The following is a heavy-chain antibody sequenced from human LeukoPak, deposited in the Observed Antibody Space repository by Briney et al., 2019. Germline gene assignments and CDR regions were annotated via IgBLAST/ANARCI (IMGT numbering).Heavy chain of an antibody. Sequence: GGSLRLSCAASGFTFSSYSMNWVRQAPGKGLEWVSPISSSSSYIYYADSVKGRFTISRDNAKNSLYLQMNSLRAEDTAVYYCARKRQQLDDYWGQGTLVTVSS. D-gene: IGHD6-13*01. CDR1: GFTFSSYS. CDR2: ISSSSSYI. V-gene: IGHV3-21*01. CDR3: ARKRQQLDDY. J-gene: IGHJ4*02.